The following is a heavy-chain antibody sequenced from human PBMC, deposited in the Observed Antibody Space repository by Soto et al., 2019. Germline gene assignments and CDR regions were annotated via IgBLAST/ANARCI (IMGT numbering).Heavy chain of an antibody. CDR1: GFTFSSYA. V-gene: IGHV3-23*01. D-gene: IGHD2-2*01. CDR3: AKSPGKNIVVVPAAMGVGWFDP. CDR2: ISGSGGST. J-gene: IGHJ5*02. Sequence: GGSLRLSCAASGFTFSSYAMSWVRQAPGKGLEWVSAISGSGGSTYYADSVKGRFTISRDNSKNTLYLQMNSLRAEDTAVYDCAKSPGKNIVVVPAAMGVGWFDPWGQGTLVTVSS.